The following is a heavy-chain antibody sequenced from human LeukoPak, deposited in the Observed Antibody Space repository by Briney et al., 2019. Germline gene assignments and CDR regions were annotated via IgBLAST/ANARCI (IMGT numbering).Heavy chain of an antibody. J-gene: IGHJ4*02. V-gene: IGHV1-69*01. CDR2: IIPIFGTA. D-gene: IGHD4-17*01. Sequence: SVKVSCKASGGTFSSYAISWVRQAPGQGLEWMGGIIPIFGTANYAEKFQGRVTIPGDESKNTVYMELNSLRSEDTAVYYCARDRLPYGDELYFGYWGKGTLVTVSS. CDR3: ARDRLPYGDELYFGY. CDR1: GGTFSSYA.